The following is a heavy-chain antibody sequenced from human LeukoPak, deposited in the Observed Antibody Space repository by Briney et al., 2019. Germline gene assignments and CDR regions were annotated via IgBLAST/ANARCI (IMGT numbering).Heavy chain of an antibody. Sequence: GGSLRLSCAASGFTVSSNYMSWVRQAPGKGLEWVSIIYSGGSTYYADSVKGRFTISRDNSKNSLYLQMNSLRAEDTSVYYCARLNHLGLRFWEWKEAYWGQETLVPVSS. CDR1: GFTVSSNY. V-gene: IGHV3-66*04. D-gene: IGHD3-3*01. CDR3: ARLNHLGLRFWEWKEAY. CDR2: IYSGGST. J-gene: IGHJ4*02.